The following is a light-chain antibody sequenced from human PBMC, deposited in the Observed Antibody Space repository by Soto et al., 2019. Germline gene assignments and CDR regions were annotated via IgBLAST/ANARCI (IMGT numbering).Light chain of an antibody. CDR1: QSVSSY. Sequence: EIVLTLSPATLSLSPGERARLSCRASQSVSSYLAWYQQKPGQAPRLLIYDASNRATGIPARFSGSGSGTDFTLTISSLEPEDFAVYYCQQRSNWPPITFGQGTRLEIK. J-gene: IGKJ5*01. CDR2: DAS. CDR3: QQRSNWPPIT. V-gene: IGKV3-11*01.